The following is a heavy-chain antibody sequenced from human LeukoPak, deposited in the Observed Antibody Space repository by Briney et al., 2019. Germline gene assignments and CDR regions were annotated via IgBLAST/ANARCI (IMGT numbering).Heavy chain of an antibody. J-gene: IGHJ4*02. Sequence: ASVKVSCKVSGYTLTELFMHWVRQAPGKGLEWMGGFDPEDGETIYAQKFQGRVTMTEDTSTDTAYMELSSLRSEDTAVYYCAGFGEFMSDFDYWGQGTLVTVSS. CDR2: FDPEDGET. CDR3: AGFGEFMSDFDY. D-gene: IGHD3-10*01. CDR1: GYTLTELF. V-gene: IGHV1-24*01.